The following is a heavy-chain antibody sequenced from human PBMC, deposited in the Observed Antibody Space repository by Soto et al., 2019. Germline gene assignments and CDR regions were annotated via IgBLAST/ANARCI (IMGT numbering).Heavy chain of an antibody. J-gene: IGHJ3*01. CDR1: GYTFTSYG. V-gene: IGHV1-18*04. CDR2: ISAYNGNT. Sequence: GASVKVSCKASGYTFTSYGISWVRQAPGQGLEWMGWISAYNGNTNYAQKLQGRVTMTTDTSTSTAYMELRSLRSEDTAVYYCATRGSVRQRGTFDVWGQGTMVTVSS. D-gene: IGHD3-16*01. CDR3: ATRGSVRQRGTFDV.